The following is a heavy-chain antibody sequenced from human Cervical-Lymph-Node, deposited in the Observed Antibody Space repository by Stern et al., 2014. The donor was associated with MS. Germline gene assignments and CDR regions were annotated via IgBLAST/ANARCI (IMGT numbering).Heavy chain of an antibody. CDR1: GFTVRNNY. V-gene: IGHV3-53*01. CDR3: ARSRGYPPGFDY. Sequence: EVQLVESGGGLIQPGGSLRLSCAVSGFTVRNNYITWVRQAPGKGLAWVSIIFSGGSAYYADSVKGRFTISRDDSKNTVSLQMNSLRAEDTALYYCARSRGYPPGFDYWGQGTLVTVAS. D-gene: IGHD5-12*01. CDR2: IFSGGSA. J-gene: IGHJ4*02.